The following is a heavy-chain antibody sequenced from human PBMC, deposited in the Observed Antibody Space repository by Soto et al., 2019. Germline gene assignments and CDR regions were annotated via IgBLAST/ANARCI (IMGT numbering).Heavy chain of an antibody. CDR2: IYYSGST. Sequence: SETLSLTCTVSGGSISSYYWSWIRQPPGKGLEWIGYIYYSGSTNYNPSLKSRVTISVDTSKNQFSLNLRSVTAADTAVYYCAREPGRSGWNYYMDVWGKGTTVTVSS. CDR1: GGSISSYY. CDR3: AREPGRSGWNYYMDV. J-gene: IGHJ6*03. D-gene: IGHD6-19*01. V-gene: IGHV4-59*01.